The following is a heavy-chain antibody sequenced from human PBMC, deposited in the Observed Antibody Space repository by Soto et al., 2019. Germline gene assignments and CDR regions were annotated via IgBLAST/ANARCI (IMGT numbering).Heavy chain of an antibody. J-gene: IGHJ2*01. V-gene: IGHV4-59*01. Sequence: QVQLQESGPGLVKPSETLSLTCTVSGDSISSYYWSWIRQPPWKGLEWIGYIHYTGNTNHNPSLKSRVTISVDTSTNQFSLQWSAVTAADTAVYYCARDRTSVNWYFDLWGRGTLVSVSS. D-gene: IGHD2-2*01. CDR3: ARDRTSVNWYFDL. CDR2: IHYTGNT. CDR1: GDSISSYY.